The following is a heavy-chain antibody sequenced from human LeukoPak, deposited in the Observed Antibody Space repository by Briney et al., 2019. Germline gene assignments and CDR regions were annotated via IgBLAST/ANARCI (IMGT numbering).Heavy chain of an antibody. CDR1: GFTFSSYW. V-gene: IGHV3-7*01. J-gene: IGHJ4*02. CDR3: ARASFVVDFMVRGIPQDY. Sequence: GGSLRLSCAASGFTFSSYWMSWVRQPPGKGLEWAANIKQDGSEKYYVDSVKGRFTISRDNAKNSLYLQMNSLRAEDTAVYYCARASFVVDFMVRGIPQDYWGQGTLVTVSS. CDR2: IKQDGSEK. D-gene: IGHD3-10*01.